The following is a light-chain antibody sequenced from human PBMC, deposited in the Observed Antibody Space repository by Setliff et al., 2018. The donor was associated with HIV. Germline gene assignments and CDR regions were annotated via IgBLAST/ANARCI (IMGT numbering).Light chain of an antibody. V-gene: IGLV2-18*02. CDR1: NSDIGTYNF. CDR2: EVT. Sequence: QSVLTQPPSVSGSPGQSVAISCTGANSDIGTYNFVSWYQQAPGTAPKLIIYEVTNRPSGVPDRFSGSKSGNAASLLISGLQPEDEAHYYCCSYTTRSTWVFGGGTKGTVL. CDR3: CSYTTRSTWV. J-gene: IGLJ3*02.